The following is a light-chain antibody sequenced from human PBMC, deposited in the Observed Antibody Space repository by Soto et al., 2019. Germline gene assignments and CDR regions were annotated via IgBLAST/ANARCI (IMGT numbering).Light chain of an antibody. V-gene: IGLV1-44*01. CDR1: SSNIGGNP. CDR2: NNN. CDR3: AAWHDSLNGPV. J-gene: IGLJ3*02. Sequence: QSVLTQPPSASGTPGQRVTISCSGSSSNIGGNPVNWYQQLPGTAPKLLIYNNNQRPSGVPDRFSGSKSGTSASLAISGLRSEDEADYYCAAWHDSLNGPVFGGGTKVTVL.